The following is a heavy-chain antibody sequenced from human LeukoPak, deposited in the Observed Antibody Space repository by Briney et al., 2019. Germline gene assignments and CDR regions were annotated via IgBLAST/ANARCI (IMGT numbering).Heavy chain of an antibody. Sequence: GASVKVSCKASGYTFTNYDINWVRQATGQGLEWMGYMNPNSGNSAYAQKFQDRVTITTDASISTASMELSGLRSEDTALYYCAREGLDYWGQGTWSPSPQ. V-gene: IGHV1-8*01. CDR3: AREGLDY. J-gene: IGHJ4*02. CDR2: MNPNSGNS. CDR1: GYTFTNYD.